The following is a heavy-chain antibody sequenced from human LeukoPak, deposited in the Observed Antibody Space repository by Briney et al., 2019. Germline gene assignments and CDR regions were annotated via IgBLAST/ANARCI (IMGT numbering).Heavy chain of an antibody. D-gene: IGHD2-2*01. CDR3: ASSNYCTSTSCRRNYHYYYMDV. CDR2: IYHSGNS. CDR1: GHSIGNGYY. J-gene: IGHJ6*03. V-gene: IGHV4-38-2*01. Sequence: SETLSLTCAVSGHSIGNGYYWGWIRQPPGKGLEWIGSIYHSGNSHYNPSLKSRVTMSVDTSKNQFSLNLTSVTAADTAVYYCASSNYCTSTSCRRNYHYYYMDVWGKGTSVTVSS.